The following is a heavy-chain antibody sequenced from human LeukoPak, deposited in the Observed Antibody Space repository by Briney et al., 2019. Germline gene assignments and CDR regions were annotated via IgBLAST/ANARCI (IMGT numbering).Heavy chain of an antibody. Sequence: GRSLRLSCAASGFTFSSYGMHWVRQAPGKGLEWVAVISYDGSNKYYADSVKGRFTISRDNSKNTLYLRMNSLRAEDTAVYYCAREDYSNYVPRSFDYWGQGTLVTVSS. CDR3: AREDYSNYVPRSFDY. D-gene: IGHD4-11*01. CDR2: ISYDGSNK. J-gene: IGHJ4*02. CDR1: GFTFSSYG. V-gene: IGHV3-30*03.